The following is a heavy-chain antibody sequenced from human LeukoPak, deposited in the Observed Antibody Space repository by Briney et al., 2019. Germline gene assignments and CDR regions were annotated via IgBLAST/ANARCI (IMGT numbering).Heavy chain of an antibody. CDR3: ARDTIHGGVVATMLDY. CDR2: INPRGGIT. D-gene: IGHD5-12*01. CDR1: GYTFTNFY. V-gene: IGHV1-46*01. Sequence: ASVKVSCKASGYTFTNFYLHWVRQAPRQGLEWMGIINPRGGITNYAQEFQGRVTMTRDTSTSTVYMELSSLRSDDTAVYYCARDTIHGGVVATMLDYWGQGTLVSVSS. J-gene: IGHJ4*02.